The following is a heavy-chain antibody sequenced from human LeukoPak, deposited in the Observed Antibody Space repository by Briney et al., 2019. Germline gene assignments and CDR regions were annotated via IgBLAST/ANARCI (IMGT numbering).Heavy chain of an antibody. D-gene: IGHD1-20*01. CDR2: ISGSGGSS. V-gene: IGHV3-23*01. J-gene: IGHJ4*02. CDR1: GFTFSSYA. CDR3: AKDVSADSWNYFDY. Sequence: PGGSLRLSCAASGFTFSSYAMSWVRQAPGKGLEWVSIISGSGGSSDYADSVEGRLTIFRDNSKNTLYLQMDSLRAEDTAVYYCAKDVSADSWNYFDYWGQGTLVTVSS.